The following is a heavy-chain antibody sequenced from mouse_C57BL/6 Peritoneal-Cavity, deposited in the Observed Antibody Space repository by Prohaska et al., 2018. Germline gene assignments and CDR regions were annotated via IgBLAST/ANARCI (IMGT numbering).Heavy chain of an antibody. D-gene: IGHD2-4*01. J-gene: IGHJ3*01. CDR3: ARPDDYAWFAY. V-gene: IGHV4-1*01. CDR1: GLDISSYW. Sequence: EVKLLQSGGGLVQPGGSLKLSCAASGLDISSYWMSWVRRAPGKGLEWIGEINPDSSTINYAPSLKDKIIIARDNAKNTLYLQMSKVRSEDTALYYCARPDDYAWFAYWGQGTLVTVSA. CDR2: INPDSSTI.